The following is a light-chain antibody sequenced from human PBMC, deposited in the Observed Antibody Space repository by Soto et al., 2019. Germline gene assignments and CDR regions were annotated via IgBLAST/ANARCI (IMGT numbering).Light chain of an antibody. CDR2: EVS. CDR1: QSLLYTDGNTY. V-gene: IGKV2-30*01. Sequence: VMTQSPLSLPVTLGQPASISCRSSQSLLYTDGNTYLSWFQQRPGQSLRRLIYEVSNRDSGVPDRFSGSGSGTDFTLKISRVEAEDVGVYYCMQGSYWPRTFGQGTKVDIK. J-gene: IGKJ1*01. CDR3: MQGSYWPRT.